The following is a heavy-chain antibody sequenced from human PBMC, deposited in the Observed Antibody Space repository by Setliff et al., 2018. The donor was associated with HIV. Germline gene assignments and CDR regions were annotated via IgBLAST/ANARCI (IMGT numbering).Heavy chain of an antibody. CDR2: LNPKTGVA. V-gene: IGHV1-2*06. CDR3: ARGTVVGATIYYFDY. Sequence: ASVKVSCKASGYTFTSYAIHWVRQAPGQGLQWMGRLNPKTGVAHFAQTFQGRVTMTRDTSIGIAFMELSRVKSADTAVYFCARGTVVGATIYYFDYWGQGTLVTVSS. J-gene: IGHJ4*02. D-gene: IGHD1-26*01. CDR1: GYTFTSYA.